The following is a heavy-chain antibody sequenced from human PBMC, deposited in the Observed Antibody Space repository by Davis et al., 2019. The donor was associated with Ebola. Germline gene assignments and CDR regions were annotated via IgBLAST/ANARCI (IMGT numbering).Heavy chain of an antibody. CDR2: LYTSGSN. Sequence: SETLSLTCTVSGGSISSYYWSWIRQPAGKGLEWIGRLYTSGSNNYNPSLKSRVTISVDTSKNQFSLKLSSVTAADTAVYYCARSDYFYYFDYWGQGTLVTVSS. CDR1: GGSISSYY. J-gene: IGHJ4*02. V-gene: IGHV4-4*07. CDR3: ARSDYFYYFDY. D-gene: IGHD4-17*01.